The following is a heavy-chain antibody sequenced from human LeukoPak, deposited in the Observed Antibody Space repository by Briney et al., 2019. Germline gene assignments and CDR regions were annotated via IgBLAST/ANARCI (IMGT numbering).Heavy chain of an antibody. CDR3: ARGLRSDY. J-gene: IGHJ4*02. CDR1: VAPATSGSYY. CDR2: IYYSGST. V-gene: IGHV4-61*01. Sequence: SETLSLTCTVSVAPATSGSYYGNWIRHPPGKGLEWIGYIYYSGSTNYNPSLKSRVTISVDTSKNQFSLKLSSVTAADTAVCYCARGLRSDYWGQGTLVTVSS.